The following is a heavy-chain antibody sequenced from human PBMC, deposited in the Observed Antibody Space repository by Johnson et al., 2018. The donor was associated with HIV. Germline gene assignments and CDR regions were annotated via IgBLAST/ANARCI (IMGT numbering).Heavy chain of an antibody. D-gene: IGHD1-26*01. CDR3: AKDMGSPEFPAAFDI. CDR2: IWYDGSNK. V-gene: IGHV3-33*06. J-gene: IGHJ3*02. Sequence: QVQLLESGGGVVQPGRSLRLSCAASGFTFRSYGMHWVRQAPGKGLEWVAVIWYDGSNKYYADSVKGRFTISRDNSKNTLYLQMNSLRAEDTAVYSFAKDMGSPEFPAAFDIWGQGTMVTVSS. CDR1: GFTFRSYG.